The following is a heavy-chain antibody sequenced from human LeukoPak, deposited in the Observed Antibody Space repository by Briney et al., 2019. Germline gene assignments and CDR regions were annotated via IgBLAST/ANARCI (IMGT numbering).Heavy chain of an antibody. D-gene: IGHD4-11*01. V-gene: IGHV1-18*01. CDR1: GYIFSIYG. Sequence: GASVKVSCKASGYIFSIYGISWVRQAPGQGLEWMGWISTYNGNTNYAQNLQGRVTMTTDTSTSTAYMELRSLRSDDTAVYYCARSGDYSNYVVFDYWGQGTLVTVSS. CDR3: ARSGDYSNYVVFDY. CDR2: ISTYNGNT. J-gene: IGHJ4*02.